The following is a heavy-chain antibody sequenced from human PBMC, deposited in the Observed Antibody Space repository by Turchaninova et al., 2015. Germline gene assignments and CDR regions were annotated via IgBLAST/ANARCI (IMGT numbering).Heavy chain of an antibody. CDR2: ISYDGSNK. CDR1: GFNFSNYV. V-gene: IGHV3-30*18. J-gene: IGHJ4*02. CDR3: AKDDDY. Sequence: QVQLVESGGGVVQPGRSLRLSCAASGFNFSNYVMQWVRQAPGRGLEWVALISYDGSNKYYADSVKGRFTISRDNSKNTLYLKMNSLRAEDTAVYYCAKDDDYWGQGTLVTVSS.